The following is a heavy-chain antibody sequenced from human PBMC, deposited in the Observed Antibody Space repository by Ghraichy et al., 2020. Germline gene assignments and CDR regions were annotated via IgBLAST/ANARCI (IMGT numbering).Heavy chain of an antibody. D-gene: IGHD2-21*02. J-gene: IGHJ4*02. CDR3: ARGWGRFDY. Sequence: GGSLRLSCAASGFAYNSYWMNWVRQAPGKGLEWVAYIKYDGSAEYYVDSVKGRFAISRDNAKNSLFLQMNSLRAEYTAVYYCARGWGRFDYWGQGTLVTVSS. CDR1: GFAYNSYW. V-gene: IGHV3-7*01. CDR2: IKYDGSAE.